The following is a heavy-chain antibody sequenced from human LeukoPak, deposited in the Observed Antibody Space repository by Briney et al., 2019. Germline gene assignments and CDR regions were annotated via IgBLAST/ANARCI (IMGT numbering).Heavy chain of an antibody. CDR1: GFTFSSYE. D-gene: IGHD1-20*01. Sequence: GGSLRLSCAASGFTFSSYEMNWVRQAPGKGLEWVSSISSSSSYIYYADSVKGRFTISRDNAKNSLYLQMNSLRAEDTAVYYCARWSGNWNDREGDWGQGTLVTVSS. V-gene: IGHV3-21*01. CDR3: ARWSGNWNDREGD. CDR2: ISSSSSYI. J-gene: IGHJ4*02.